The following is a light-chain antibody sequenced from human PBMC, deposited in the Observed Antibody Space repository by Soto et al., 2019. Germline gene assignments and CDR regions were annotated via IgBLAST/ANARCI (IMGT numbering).Light chain of an antibody. Sequence: QSALTQPPSVSWSPGQSVAISCTGTSSDVGSSNGVSWYQQPPGTAPKLMIYDVSNRPPGVPDRFSGSKSGNTASLTISGLQAEDEADYYCSSYTTSSTYGFGTGTKVTVL. V-gene: IGLV2-18*02. J-gene: IGLJ1*01. CDR1: SSDVGSSNG. CDR3: SSYTTSSTYG. CDR2: DVS.